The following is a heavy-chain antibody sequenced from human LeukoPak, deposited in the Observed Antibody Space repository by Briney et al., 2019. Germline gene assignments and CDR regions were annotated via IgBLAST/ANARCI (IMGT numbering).Heavy chain of an antibody. CDR2: ILYDGFNK. Sequence: PGRSLRLSCAASGFTFSNYGMHWVRQAPGKGLEWVAVILYDGFNKYYADSVNGRFTISRDNSKNTLYLQMISLRAEDTAVYYCAKSFRDSGYYYGNYWGQGTLVTVSS. D-gene: IGHD3-22*01. CDR1: GFTFSNYG. CDR3: AKSFRDSGYYYGNY. V-gene: IGHV3-30*18. J-gene: IGHJ4*02.